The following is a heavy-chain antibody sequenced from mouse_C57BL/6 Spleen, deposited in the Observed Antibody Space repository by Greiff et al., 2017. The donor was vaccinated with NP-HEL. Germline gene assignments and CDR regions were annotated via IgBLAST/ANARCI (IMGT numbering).Heavy chain of an antibody. CDR1: GYTFTSYW. V-gene: IGHV1-55*01. CDR2: ISPGSGST. D-gene: IGHD1-1*01. Sequence: QVQLQQPGAELVKPGASVKMSCKASGYTFTSYWLTWVKQRPGQGLEWIGDISPGSGSTTYNEKFKSKATLTVDTSSSTAYMQLSSLTSEDSAVYYCARLEWLYGSSGYAMDYWGQGTSVTVSS. CDR3: ARLEWLYGSSGYAMDY. J-gene: IGHJ4*01.